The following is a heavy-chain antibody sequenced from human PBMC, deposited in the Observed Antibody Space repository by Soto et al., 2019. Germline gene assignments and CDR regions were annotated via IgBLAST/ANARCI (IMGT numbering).Heavy chain of an antibody. J-gene: IGHJ4*02. Sequence: SVKVSCKASGGTFSSYTISWVRQAPGQGLEWMGRIIPILGIANYAQKFQGRVTMTSNTSISTAYMELSSLRSEDTAMYYCARERNGTPDYWGQGTLVTVSS. CDR2: IIPILGIA. D-gene: IGHD1-1*01. V-gene: IGHV1-69*04. CDR3: ARERNGTPDY. CDR1: GGTFSSYT.